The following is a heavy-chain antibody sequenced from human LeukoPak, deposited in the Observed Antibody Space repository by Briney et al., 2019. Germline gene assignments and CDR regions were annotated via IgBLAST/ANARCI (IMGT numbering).Heavy chain of an antibody. CDR1: GGSFSGYY. V-gene: IGHV4-34*01. Sequence: SETLSLTCAVYGGSFSGYYWSWIRQPPGKGLEWIGEINHSGSTNYNPSLKSRVTISVDTSKNQFSLKLSSVAAADTAVYYCARHRSADYVWGSYRNPFDYWGQGTLVTVSS. D-gene: IGHD3-16*02. CDR3: ARHRSADYVWGSYRNPFDY. CDR2: INHSGST. J-gene: IGHJ4*02.